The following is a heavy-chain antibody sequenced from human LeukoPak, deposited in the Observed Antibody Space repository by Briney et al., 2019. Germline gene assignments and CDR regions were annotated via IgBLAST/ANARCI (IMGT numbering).Heavy chain of an antibody. J-gene: IGHJ4*02. CDR2: ISSSTGYI. Sequence: GGSLRLSRAASGFTFSSYAMSWVRQAPGKGLEWVSSISSSTGYIYYADSVKGRFTISRDNAKNSLYLQMNSLRAEDTAVYYCARGNTAMVRSYFDYWGLGTLVTVSS. D-gene: IGHD5-18*01. CDR1: GFTFSSYA. V-gene: IGHV3-21*01. CDR3: ARGNTAMVRSYFDY.